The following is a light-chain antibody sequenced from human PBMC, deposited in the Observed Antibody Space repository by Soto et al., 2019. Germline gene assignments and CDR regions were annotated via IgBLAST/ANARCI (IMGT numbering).Light chain of an antibody. Sequence: IVLTQSPATLSVSPGETATLSCRASENINTYLAWYQQNPGQAPKLLIYDASNRATGIPAKCSASGSGTDCTLSISSLGPEDFAVYYCQHRYNWPLTFGGGTKVEIK. CDR2: DAS. V-gene: IGKV3-11*01. CDR3: QHRYNWPLT. J-gene: IGKJ4*01. CDR1: ENINTY.